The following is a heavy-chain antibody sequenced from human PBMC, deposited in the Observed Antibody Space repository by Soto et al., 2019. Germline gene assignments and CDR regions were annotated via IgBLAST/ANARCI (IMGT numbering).Heavy chain of an antibody. D-gene: IGHD3-10*01. CDR2: ILNDGSNR. J-gene: IGHJ6*02. CDR3: ARDDEYSGNGMDV. Sequence: QVQLVESGGGVVQPGRSLRLSCAASGFTFSNYGMHWVRQAPGKGLEWVAVILNDGSNRYHADSVKDRFTISRDNSQNMLYLQMNSLRAEDTAVYYCARDDEYSGNGMDVWGQGTTVTVS. V-gene: IGHV3-33*01. CDR1: GFTFSNYG.